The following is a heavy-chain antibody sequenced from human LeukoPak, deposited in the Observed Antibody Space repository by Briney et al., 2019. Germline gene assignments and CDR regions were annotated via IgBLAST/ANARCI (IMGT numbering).Heavy chain of an antibody. CDR2: ISGSGGST. CDR3: TRRLDGSGSSGYFDY. J-gene: IGHJ4*02. Sequence: GGSLRLSCSASGFTFTIYAMSWVRQAPGKGLEWVSTISGSGGSTYYADSVKGRFTISRDNSKNTVYLQMNSLRAEDTDVYYCTRRLDGSGSSGYFDYWSRGTLVTVSS. V-gene: IGHV3-23*01. CDR1: GFTFTIYA. D-gene: IGHD3-10*01.